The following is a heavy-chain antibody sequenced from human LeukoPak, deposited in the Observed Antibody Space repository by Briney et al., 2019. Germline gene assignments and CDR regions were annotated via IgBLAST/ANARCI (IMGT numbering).Heavy chain of an antibody. V-gene: IGHV3-48*01. J-gene: IGHJ4*02. CDR3: ARAGRREHFDY. CDR2: ISSSSSTI. CDR1: GFTFGSYS. Sequence: GGSLRLSCAASGFTFGSYSMNWVRQAPGKGLEWVSYISSSSSTIYYADSVKGRFTISRDNAKNSLYLQMNSLRAEDTAVYYCARAGRREHFDYWGQGTLVTVSS. D-gene: IGHD1-26*01.